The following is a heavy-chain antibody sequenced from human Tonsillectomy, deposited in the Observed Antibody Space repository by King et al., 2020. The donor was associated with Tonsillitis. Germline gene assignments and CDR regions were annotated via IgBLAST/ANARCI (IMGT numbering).Heavy chain of an antibody. CDR2: IYPGDSET. CDR3: ASAGGSGSYDHDDAFDI. V-gene: IGHV5-51*01. J-gene: IGHJ3*02. CDR1: GYSFTSYW. Sequence: QLVQSVAEVKKPGESLKISCKGSGYSFTSYWIGWVRQMPGKGLEWMGIIYPGDSETRYSLSFQGQVTISADKSISTAYLQWSSLKASDTAMYYCASAGGSGSYDHDDAFDIWGQGTMVTVSS. D-gene: IGHD3-10*01.